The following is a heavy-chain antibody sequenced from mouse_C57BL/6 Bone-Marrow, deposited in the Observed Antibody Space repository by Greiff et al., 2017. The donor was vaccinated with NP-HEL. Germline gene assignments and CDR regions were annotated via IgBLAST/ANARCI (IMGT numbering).Heavy chain of an antibody. V-gene: IGHV5-16*01. CDR2: INYDGSST. D-gene: IGHD2-4*01. CDR1: GFTFSDYY. CDR3: AREGGLRRRTYAMDY. J-gene: IGHJ4*01. Sequence: DVKLVESEGGLVQPGSSMKLSCTASGFTFSDYYMAWVRQVPEKGLEWVANINYDGSSTYYLDSLKSRFIILRDNAKNILYLQMSSLKSEDTATYYCAREGGLRRRTYAMDYWGQGTSVTVSS.